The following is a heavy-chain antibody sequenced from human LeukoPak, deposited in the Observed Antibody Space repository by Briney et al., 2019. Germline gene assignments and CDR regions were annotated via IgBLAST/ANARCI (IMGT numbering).Heavy chain of an antibody. CDR2: IMPFLDVA. CDR1: GGTFSSYA. D-gene: IGHD2-15*01. J-gene: IGHJ4*02. CDR3: ARDHCSGGSCHGGH. V-gene: IGHV1-69*04. Sequence: SVKVSCKASGGTFSSYAISWVRQAPGQGLEWMGRIMPFLDVANYAPKFQGRVTLTADKSTSTTYMEISDLKSEDTAVYYCARDHCSGGSCHGGHWGQGTLVTVSS.